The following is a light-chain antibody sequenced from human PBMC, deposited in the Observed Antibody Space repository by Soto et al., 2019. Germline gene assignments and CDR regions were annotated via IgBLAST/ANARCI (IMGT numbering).Light chain of an antibody. V-gene: IGLV2-23*03. J-gene: IGLJ2*01. CDR1: SNDIGGYNL. CDR3: CSFAGGATFL. CDR2: EGS. Sequence: QSVLTQPASVSGSPGQSITISCTRTSNDIGGYNLVSWYQQHPGKAPRLMIYEGSKRPSGVSDRFSGSTSGNTASLTISALQAEDEAHYSCCSFAGGATFLFGGGTKLTVL.